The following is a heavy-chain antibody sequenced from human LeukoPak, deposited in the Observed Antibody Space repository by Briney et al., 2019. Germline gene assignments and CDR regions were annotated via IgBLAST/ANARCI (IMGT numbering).Heavy chain of an antibody. D-gene: IGHD5-12*01. CDR2: ISSSSGYI. CDR3: ARAGYSGYDYPTYYFDS. CDR1: GFTFSRYS. J-gene: IGHJ4*02. Sequence: GGSLRLSCAASGFTFSRYSMNWVRQAPGKGLEWVSCISSSSGYIYYADSVKGRFTISRDNAKNSLYVRMNSLRAEDTAVYYCARAGYSGYDYPTYYFDSWGQGTLVTVSS. V-gene: IGHV3-21*01.